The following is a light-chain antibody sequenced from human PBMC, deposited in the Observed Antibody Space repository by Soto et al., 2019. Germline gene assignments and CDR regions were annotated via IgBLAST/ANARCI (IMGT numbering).Light chain of an antibody. J-gene: IGLJ1*01. CDR3: CAYSTSGTHV. Sequence: QSALTQPASVSGSPGQSITFSCTGTSSDVGSYDYVSWHQQHPGKAPKLIIYDVNNRPSGVPSRFSGSKSGNTASLTISGLQTEDEADYYCCAYSTSGTHVFGNGTKVTVL. CDR1: SSDVGSYDY. V-gene: IGLV2-14*03. CDR2: DVN.